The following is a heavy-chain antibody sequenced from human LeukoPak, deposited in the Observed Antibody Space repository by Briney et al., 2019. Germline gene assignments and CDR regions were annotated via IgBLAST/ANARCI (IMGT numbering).Heavy chain of an antibody. CDR1: GFTFSDYW. V-gene: IGHV3-74*01. J-gene: IGHJ4*02. D-gene: IGHD2-2*01. CDR3: AKPRYQLPIFDY. CDR2: INSDGSST. Sequence: GGSLRLSCAASGFTFSDYWMHWVRQAPGKGLVWVSRINSDGSSTSYADSVKGRFTISRDNAKNTLYLQMNSLRAEDTAVYYCAKPRYQLPIFDYWGQGTLVTVSS.